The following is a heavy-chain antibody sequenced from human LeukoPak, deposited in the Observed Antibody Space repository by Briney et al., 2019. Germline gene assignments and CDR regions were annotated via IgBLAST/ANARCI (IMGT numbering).Heavy chain of an antibody. CDR2: IYYSGST. D-gene: IGHD3-22*01. Sequence: SETLSLTCTVSGGSISSSSYYWGWIRQPPGKGLEWIGSIYYSGSTYYNPSLKSRVTISVDTSKNQFSPKLSSVTAADTAVYYCARAYYYDSSGPPFNWFDPWGQGTLVTVSS. CDR3: ARAYYYDSSGPPFNWFDP. CDR1: GGSISSSSYY. V-gene: IGHV4-39*07. J-gene: IGHJ5*02.